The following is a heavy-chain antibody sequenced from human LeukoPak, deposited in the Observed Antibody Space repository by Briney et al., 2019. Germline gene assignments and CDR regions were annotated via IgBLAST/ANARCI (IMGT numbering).Heavy chain of an antibody. CDR1: GDTLTEFS. CDR2: FVPEDGET. V-gene: IGHV1-24*01. D-gene: IGHD3-10*01. J-gene: IGHJ4*02. CDR3: ATLPRGHLFDS. Sequence: ASVTVSCKLSGDTLTEFSMHWVRQSPGKGLEWMGGFVPEDGETIYAQKFQGRVTMTEDTSTDTAYMELSSLRSDDTAVYFCATLPRGHLFDSWGQGTLVTVSS.